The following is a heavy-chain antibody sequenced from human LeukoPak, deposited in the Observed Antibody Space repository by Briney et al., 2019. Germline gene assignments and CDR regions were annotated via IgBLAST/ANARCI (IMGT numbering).Heavy chain of an antibody. CDR3: AKYPVAGTVTRAFDI. D-gene: IGHD6-19*01. CDR1: GFTFSSYS. J-gene: IGHJ3*02. V-gene: IGHV3-23*01. CDR2: ISGSGGST. Sequence: PGGSLRLSCAASGFTFSSYSMNWVRQAPGKGLEWVSAISGSGGSTYYADSVKGRFTISRDNSKNTLYLQMNSLRAEDTAVYYCAKYPVAGTVTRAFDIWGQGTMVTVSS.